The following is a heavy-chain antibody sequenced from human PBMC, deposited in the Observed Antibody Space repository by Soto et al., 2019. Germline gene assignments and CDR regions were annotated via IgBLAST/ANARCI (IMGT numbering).Heavy chain of an antibody. J-gene: IGHJ4*02. CDR1: GFTVDDYA. CDR2: ISWNSGNI. D-gene: IGHD5-18*01. CDR3: VRSKGGYSYGPPFDY. Sequence: EVQLEESGGALVQPGRSLRLSCAASGFTVDDYAMHWVRQVLGKGLDWVSSISWNSGNIGYADSVKGRFTTSRDNAKNSLYLQMNSLRPEDTALYYCVRSKGGYSYGPPFDYWGQGTLVTVSS. V-gene: IGHV3-9*01.